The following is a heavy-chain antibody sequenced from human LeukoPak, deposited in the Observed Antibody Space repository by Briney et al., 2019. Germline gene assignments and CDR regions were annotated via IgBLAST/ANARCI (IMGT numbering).Heavy chain of an antibody. Sequence: ASVKVSCKASGYTFTGNYMHWARQAPGQGLEWMGWINPNSGDTNYAQKFLGRATMTRDTSINTAYMELSRLTSDDTAIYYCARTEVTYWDYFDYWGQGTLVTVSS. J-gene: IGHJ4*02. CDR1: GYTFTGNY. CDR2: INPNSGDT. V-gene: IGHV1-2*02. CDR3: ARTEVTYWDYFDY. D-gene: IGHD2-8*02.